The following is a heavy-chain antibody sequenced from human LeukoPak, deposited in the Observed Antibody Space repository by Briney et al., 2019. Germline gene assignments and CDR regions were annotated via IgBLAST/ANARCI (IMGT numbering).Heavy chain of an antibody. Sequence: GGSLRLSCAASGFSFSDAWMSWVRQIPGKGLEWVGRIESKTDGGTTDYAAPVKGRFTISRDDSANTLYLQMNSLKSEDTAVYYCTTYGSGRKFDYWGQGILVTVSS. CDR1: GFSFSDAW. D-gene: IGHD3-10*01. V-gene: IGHV3-15*04. CDR2: IESKTDGGTT. J-gene: IGHJ4*02. CDR3: TTYGSGRKFDY.